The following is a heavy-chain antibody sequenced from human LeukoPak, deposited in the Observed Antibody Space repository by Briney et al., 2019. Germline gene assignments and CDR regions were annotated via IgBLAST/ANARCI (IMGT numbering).Heavy chain of an antibody. CDR1: GYTFTGYY. V-gene: IGHV1-2*02. Sequence: ASVKVSCKASGYTFTGYYMHWVRQAPGQGLGWMGWINPNSGGTNYAQKFQGRVTMTRDTSISTAYMELSRLRSDDTAVYYCARGPSNYYYYYYMDVWGKGTTVTVSS. CDR2: INPNSGGT. J-gene: IGHJ6*03. CDR3: ARGPSNYYYYYYMDV.